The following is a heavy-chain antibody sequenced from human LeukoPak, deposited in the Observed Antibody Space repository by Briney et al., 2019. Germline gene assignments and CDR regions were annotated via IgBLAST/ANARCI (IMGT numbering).Heavy chain of an antibody. J-gene: IGHJ4*02. V-gene: IGHV1-69*04. D-gene: IGHD6-19*01. CDR1: GGTFSSYA. Sequence: ASVKVSCKASGGTFSSYAISWARQAPGQGLEWMGRIIPIFGIANYAQKFQGRVTITADKSTSTAYMELSSLRSEDTAVYYCARTSSGWYEGNHLGYWGQGTLVTVSS. CDR3: ARTSSGWYEGNHLGY. CDR2: IIPIFGIA.